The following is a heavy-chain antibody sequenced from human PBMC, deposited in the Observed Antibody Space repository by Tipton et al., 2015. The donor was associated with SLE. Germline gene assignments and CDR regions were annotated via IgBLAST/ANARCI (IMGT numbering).Heavy chain of an antibody. Sequence: TLSLTCTVSGGSISSHYWSWIRQPPGKGLEWIGYIYYSGSTNYNPSLKSRVTISVDTSKNQFSLKLSSVTAADTAVYYCARGAPHCSSTSCVDYWGQGTLVTVSS. V-gene: IGHV4-59*11. J-gene: IGHJ4*02. D-gene: IGHD2-2*01. CDR2: IYYSGST. CDR1: GGSISSHY. CDR3: ARGAPHCSSTSCVDY.